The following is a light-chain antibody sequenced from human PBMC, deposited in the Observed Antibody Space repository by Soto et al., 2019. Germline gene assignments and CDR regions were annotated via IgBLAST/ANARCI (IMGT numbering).Light chain of an antibody. V-gene: IGKV1-39*01. J-gene: IGKJ4*01. CDR3: QRCYNWPWT. Sequence: IQMPQPPSSLSASVGDTVTITCRASQSISSYLTWYQQKPGKAPKLLIYAAYNLQSGVPSRFSGSRSGTDFTLTISSLQSEDFAAYYCQRCYNWPWTFGGGTMVDI. CDR1: QSISSY. CDR2: AAY.